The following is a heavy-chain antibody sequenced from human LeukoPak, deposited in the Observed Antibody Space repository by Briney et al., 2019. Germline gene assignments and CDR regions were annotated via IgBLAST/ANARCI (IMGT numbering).Heavy chain of an antibody. Sequence: GGSLRLSCAASGFTFSSYGMHWVRQAPGKGLEWVSSISSSSSYIYYADSVKGRFTISRDNAKNSLYLQMNSLRAEDTAVYYCARDVASSSWYSDWGQGTLVTVSS. CDR1: GFTFSSYG. V-gene: IGHV3-21*01. D-gene: IGHD6-13*01. J-gene: IGHJ4*02. CDR3: ARDVASSSWYSD. CDR2: ISSSSSYI.